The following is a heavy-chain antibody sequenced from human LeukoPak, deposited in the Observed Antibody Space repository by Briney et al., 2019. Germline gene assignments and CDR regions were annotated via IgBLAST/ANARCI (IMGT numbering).Heavy chain of an antibody. CDR3: ARQKSVAATRYYYYGMDV. D-gene: IGHD2-15*01. CDR2: IYPGDSDT. V-gene: IGHV5-51*01. CDR1: GYIFTSYW. Sequence: KTGASLKISCKGSGYIFTSYWIGWVRPLPGKGLEWMGIIYPGDSDTRYSPSFQGQVTISADKSISTAYLQWSSLKASDTAMYYCARQKSVAATRYYYYGMDVWGQGTTVTVSS. J-gene: IGHJ6*02.